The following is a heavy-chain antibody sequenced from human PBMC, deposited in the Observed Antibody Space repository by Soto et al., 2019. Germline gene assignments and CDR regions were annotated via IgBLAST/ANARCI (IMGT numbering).Heavy chain of an antibody. CDR1: GFTFSNAW. V-gene: IGHV3-15*07. J-gene: IGHJ6*02. CDR2: IKSKTDGGTT. D-gene: IGHD2-2*01. Sequence: GGSLRLSCAASGFTFSNAWMNWVRQAPGKGLEWVGRIKSKTDGGTTDYAAPVKGRFTISRDDSKNTLYLQMNSLKTEGTAVYYCTTLTAMVWDYYYYGMDVWGQGTTVTVSS. CDR3: TTLTAMVWDYYYYGMDV.